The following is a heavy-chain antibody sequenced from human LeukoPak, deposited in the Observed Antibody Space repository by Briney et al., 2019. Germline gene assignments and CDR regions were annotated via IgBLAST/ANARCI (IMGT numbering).Heavy chain of an antibody. CDR2: IYYSGST. D-gene: IGHD3-10*01. CDR1: GGSISSYY. J-gene: IGHJ4*02. CDR3: ARVQRYYGSGSSFDY. V-gene: IGHV4-59*08. Sequence: SETLSLTCTVSGGSISSYYWSWIRQPPGKGLEWIGYIYYSGSTNYNPSLKSRVTISVDTSKNQFSLKLSSVTAADTAVYYCARVQRYYGSGSSFDYWGQGTLVTVSS.